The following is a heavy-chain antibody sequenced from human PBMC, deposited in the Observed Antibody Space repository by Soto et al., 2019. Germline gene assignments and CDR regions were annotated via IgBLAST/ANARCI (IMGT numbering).Heavy chain of an antibody. Sequence: EVQLVESGGGLVQPGGSLRLSCAASGFTFSNSAMHWVRQAPGKGLAYVSAISTNGGSTYYADSVKGRFTISRDNYSNSLYHQMGCLLAEDLAVYDRARVKDHVGKFDALDIWGQGPMVTVSS. CDR3: ARVKDHVGKFDALDI. CDR1: GFTFSNSA. V-gene: IGHV3-64*07. D-gene: IGHD3-10*02. CDR2: ISTNGGST. J-gene: IGHJ3*02.